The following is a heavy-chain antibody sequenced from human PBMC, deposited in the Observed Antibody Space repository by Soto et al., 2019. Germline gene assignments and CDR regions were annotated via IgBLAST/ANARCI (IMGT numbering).Heavy chain of an antibody. CDR1: GDSVSSNSAA. CDR2: TYNRSKWYN. J-gene: IGHJ4*02. V-gene: IGHV6-1*01. CDR3: AGENGWYVFDY. D-gene: IGHD6-19*01. Sequence: SQPLSLTCVISGDSVSSNSAAWNWIRQSSSRGLEWLGRTYNRSKWYNDYALSVKSRITINADTSKNQFSLQLSSVTPEDTAVYYCAGENGWYVFDYWGQGTLVTVSS.